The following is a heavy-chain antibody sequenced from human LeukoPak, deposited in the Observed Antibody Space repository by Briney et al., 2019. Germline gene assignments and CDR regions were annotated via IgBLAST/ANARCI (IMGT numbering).Heavy chain of an antibody. J-gene: IGHJ5*02. CDR3: ARGPLNWFDP. Sequence: PSETLSLTCTVSGGSINAYYWSWIRQPPGKGLEWIGYIYNRGTTNYNPSLRSRVTISVDTSKSQFSLKLRSVTAADTAVYYCARGPLNWFDPWGQGTLVTVSS. CDR1: GGSINAYY. CDR2: IYNRGTT. V-gene: IGHV4-59*08.